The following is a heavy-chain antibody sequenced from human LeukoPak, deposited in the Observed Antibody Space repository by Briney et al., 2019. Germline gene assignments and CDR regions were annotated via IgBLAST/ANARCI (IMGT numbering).Heavy chain of an antibody. CDR2: INHSGST. V-gene: IGHV4-34*01. Sequence: SETLSLTCAVYGGSFSGYYWSWVRQPPGKGLEWIGEINHSGSTNYNPSLKSRVTISVDTSKNQFSLKLSSETAADTAVYYCARGINYYGSGSYWYYYYYMDVWGKGTTVTVSS. CDR3: ARGINYYGSGSYWYYYYYMDV. CDR1: GGSFSGYY. D-gene: IGHD3-10*01. J-gene: IGHJ6*03.